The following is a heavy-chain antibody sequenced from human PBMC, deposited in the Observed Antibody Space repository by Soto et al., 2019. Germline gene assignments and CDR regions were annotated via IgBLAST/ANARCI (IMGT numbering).Heavy chain of an antibody. Sequence: SETLPLTCTVSGGSISDYYWSWIRQPAGKGLEWIGRIYTSGNTNYNPSLKSRVTMSVDTSKSQFSLKLSSVTAADTAVYFCARSGGIFNFDYWGQGTLVTVSS. D-gene: IGHD1-26*01. J-gene: IGHJ4*02. V-gene: IGHV4-4*07. CDR2: IYTSGNT. CDR1: GGSISDYY. CDR3: ARSGGIFNFDY.